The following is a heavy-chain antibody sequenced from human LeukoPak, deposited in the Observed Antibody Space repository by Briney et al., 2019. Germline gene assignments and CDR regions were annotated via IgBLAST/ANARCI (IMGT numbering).Heavy chain of an antibody. CDR1: GFTFSSNG. V-gene: IGHV3-33*01. CDR2: IWYDGSNE. CDR3: ARAYCSSTSCPYGMDV. Sequence: GGPRKPSFAAPGFTFSSNGINWVRQAPGKGRKWGEVIWYDGSNEYYADSVKGRFTISRDNSKNTLYLQMNSLRAEDTAVYYCARAYCSSTSCPYGMDVWGQGTTVTVSS. J-gene: IGHJ6*02. D-gene: IGHD2-2*01.